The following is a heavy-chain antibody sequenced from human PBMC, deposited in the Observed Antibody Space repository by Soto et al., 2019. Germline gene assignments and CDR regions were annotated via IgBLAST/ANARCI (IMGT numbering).Heavy chain of an antibody. D-gene: IGHD3-22*01. CDR1: GFTFTSSA. J-gene: IGHJ4*02. CDR2: IVVGSGNT. Sequence: SVKVSCKASGFTFTSSAVQWVRQARGQRLEWIGWIVVGSGNTNYAQKFQERVTITRDMSTSTAYMELSSRRSEDTAVYYCAAVDYYDSSGYYVKFDYWGQGTLVTVSS. CDR3: AAVDYYDSSGYYVKFDY. V-gene: IGHV1-58*01.